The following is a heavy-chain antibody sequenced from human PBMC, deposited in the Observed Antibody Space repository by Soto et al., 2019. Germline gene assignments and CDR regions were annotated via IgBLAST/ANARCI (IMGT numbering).Heavy chain of an antibody. Sequence: SETLSLTCTVSGGSISSGGYYWSWIRQHPGKGLEWIGYIYYSGSTYYNPSLKSRVTISVDTSKNQFSLELSSVTAADTAVYYCASSETGEEGFDAFDIWGQGTMVTVSS. D-gene: IGHD7-27*01. CDR2: IYYSGST. CDR1: GGSISSGGYY. V-gene: IGHV4-31*03. CDR3: ASSETGEEGFDAFDI. J-gene: IGHJ3*02.